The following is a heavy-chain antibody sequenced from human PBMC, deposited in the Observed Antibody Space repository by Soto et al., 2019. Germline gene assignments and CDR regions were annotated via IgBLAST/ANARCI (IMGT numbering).Heavy chain of an antibody. Sequence: QVQLVESGGGVVQPGKSLRLSCVTSGFTFSSHAMHWGRQATGKGLEWLAIIWYDGSNKYYADSVKGRFTLSRDNSKNTLYLQMNSLRAEDTAIYYCARDRRRTSVTRGLDYWGQGTPVTVSS. J-gene: IGHJ4*02. V-gene: IGHV3-33*01. CDR1: GFTFSSHA. CDR3: ARDRRRTSVTRGLDY. D-gene: IGHD4-17*01. CDR2: IWYDGSNK.